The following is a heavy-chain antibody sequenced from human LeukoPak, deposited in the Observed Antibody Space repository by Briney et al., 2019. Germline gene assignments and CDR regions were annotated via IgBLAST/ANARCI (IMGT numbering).Heavy chain of an antibody. V-gene: IGHV4-39*01. CDR1: GGSISTSGSL. CDR3: ARRTSTGRFGP. CDR2: IYYSGST. Sequence: TAETLSLTCTVSGGSISTSGSLWGWIRQPPGKGLEWIGTIYYSGSTYYSPSLKSRVSISVDTSKNQFSLRLTSVTAADTAVYYCARRTSTGRFGPWGQGTLATVS. J-gene: IGHJ5*02. D-gene: IGHD1-1*01.